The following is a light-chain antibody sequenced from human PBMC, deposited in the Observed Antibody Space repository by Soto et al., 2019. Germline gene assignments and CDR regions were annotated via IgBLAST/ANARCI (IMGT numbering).Light chain of an antibody. CDR2: GAS. CDR3: HQYGTSTIT. V-gene: IGKV3-20*01. J-gene: IGKJ5*01. Sequence: ELVLTQSADTLSLSPGERATLSCRASESVSSSYLAWYQQRPGQAPRLLIYGASSRATGIPDRFSGSGSGTDFTLTISRLEPEDFAVYYCHQYGTSTITFGPGTRLEIK. CDR1: ESVSSSY.